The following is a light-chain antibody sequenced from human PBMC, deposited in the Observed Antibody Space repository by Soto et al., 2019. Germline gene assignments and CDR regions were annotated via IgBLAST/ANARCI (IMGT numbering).Light chain of an antibody. CDR2: AAS. J-gene: IGKJ4*01. Sequence: IRMTKSPSSFSRSTRERVTSTVPWSQGLGRYLSWYQQKPGKAPKLLIYAASTLQSGFPSRFSGSGSGTDFTLTIRCLQSEDFATYYCQQYYSYPLTVGVGTKVDIE. CDR1: QGLGRY. V-gene: IGKV1-8*01. CDR3: QQYYSYPLT.